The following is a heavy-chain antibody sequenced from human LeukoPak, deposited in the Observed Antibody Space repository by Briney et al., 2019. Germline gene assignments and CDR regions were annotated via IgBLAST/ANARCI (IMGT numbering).Heavy chain of an antibody. CDR3: ARDDGSGYDSLDY. D-gene: IGHD5-12*01. Sequence: ASVKVSCKASGYTFSNYGFSWVRQAPGQGLEWMGWISVYNGNTNYAQKFQGRVTMTTDTSTRTAFMEPRSLRSDDTAVYFCARDDGSGYDSLDYWGQGTLVTVSS. V-gene: IGHV1-18*01. CDR2: ISVYNGNT. CDR1: GYTFSNYG. J-gene: IGHJ4*02.